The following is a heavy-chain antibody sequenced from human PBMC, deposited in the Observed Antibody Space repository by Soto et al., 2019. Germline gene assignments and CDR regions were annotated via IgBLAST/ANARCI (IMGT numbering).Heavy chain of an antibody. Sequence: SETLSLTCTVSGGSISSSSYYWGWIRQPPGKGLERIGSIYYSGSTYYNPSLKSRVTISVDTSKNQFSLKLSSVTAADTAVYYCARRGYYDFWSGYYTLSYFDYWGQGTLVTVS. CDR2: IYYSGST. J-gene: IGHJ4*02. D-gene: IGHD3-3*01. CDR3: ARRGYYDFWSGYYTLSYFDY. CDR1: GGSISSSSYY. V-gene: IGHV4-39*01.